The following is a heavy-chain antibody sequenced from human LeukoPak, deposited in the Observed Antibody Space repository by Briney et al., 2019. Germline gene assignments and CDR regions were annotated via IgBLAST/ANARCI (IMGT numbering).Heavy chain of an antibody. CDR2: ISGSGGST. J-gene: IGHJ4*02. V-gene: IGHV3-23*01. Sequence: PGGSLRLSRAASGFTFSSYAMSWVRQAPGKGLEWVSAISGSGGSTYYADSVKGRFTISRDNSKNTLYLQMNSLRAEDTAVYYCAKDHRPYYYDSSGYSVSPPFDYWGQGTLVTVSS. D-gene: IGHD3-22*01. CDR3: AKDHRPYYYDSSGYSVSPPFDY. CDR1: GFTFSSYA.